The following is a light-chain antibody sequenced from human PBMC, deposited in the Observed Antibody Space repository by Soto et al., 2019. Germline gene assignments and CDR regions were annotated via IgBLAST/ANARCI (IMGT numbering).Light chain of an antibody. CDR2: DAG. V-gene: IGKV1-5*01. Sequence: DIQMTQSPSTLSASVGDRVTITCRASQSISNRLAWYQQKPGKAPKVVSYDAGSVESGVPSGCSGSGSGTEFFPTIISRLHDDFFASCCRHYCSIWAFGQGTKVDI. CDR1: QSISNR. J-gene: IGKJ1*01. CDR3: RHYCSIWA.